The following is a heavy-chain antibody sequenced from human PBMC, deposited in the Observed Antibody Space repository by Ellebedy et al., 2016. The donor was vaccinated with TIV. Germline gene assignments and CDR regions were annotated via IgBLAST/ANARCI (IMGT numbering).Heavy chain of an antibody. V-gene: IGHV4-59*08. CDR1: GGSISSYD. CDR2: IYNSGRT. D-gene: IGHD4-17*01. J-gene: IGHJ5*02. CDR3: ASRESTVTTGASMGFDP. Sequence: MPSETLSLTCSVSGGSISSYDWSWIRQPPGKGLEWIGYIYNSGRTNYNPSLKSRVTISVDTSKNQFSLKLTSVTAADTAVYYCASRESTVTTGASMGFDPWGQGTLVTVSS.